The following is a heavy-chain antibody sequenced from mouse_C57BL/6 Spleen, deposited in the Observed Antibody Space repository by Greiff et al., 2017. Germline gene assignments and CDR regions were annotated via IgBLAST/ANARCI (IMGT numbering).Heavy chain of an antibody. V-gene: IGHV1-50*01. D-gene: IGHD2-12*01. J-gene: IGHJ2*01. Sequence: QVQLQQPGAELVKPGASVKLSCKASGYTFYFTHSYWMQWVKQRPGQGLEWIGEIDPSDSYTNYNQKFKGKATLTVDTSSSTAYMQLSSLTSEDSAVYYCARAYYSEGNYFDYWGQGTTLTVSS. CDR1: GYTFYFTHSYW. CDR3: ARAYYSEGNYFDY. CDR2: IDPSDSYT.